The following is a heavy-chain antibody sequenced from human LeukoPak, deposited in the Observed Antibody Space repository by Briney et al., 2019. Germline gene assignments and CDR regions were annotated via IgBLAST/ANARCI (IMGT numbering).Heavy chain of an antibody. Sequence: GGSLRLSCAASGFTFSDYYMSWIRQAPGKGLEWVSYIERSSSTIKYADSVKGRFTISRDNSKNTLFLQMNSLRPDDTAVYYCAKRGHYSINWYHYFDYWGQGTLVTVSS. D-gene: IGHD6-13*01. CDR2: IERSSSTI. CDR1: GFTFSDYY. CDR3: AKRGHYSINWYHYFDY. J-gene: IGHJ4*02. V-gene: IGHV3-11*04.